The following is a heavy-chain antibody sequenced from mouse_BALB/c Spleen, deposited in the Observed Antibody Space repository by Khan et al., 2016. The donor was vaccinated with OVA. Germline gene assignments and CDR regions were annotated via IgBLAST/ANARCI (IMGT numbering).Heavy chain of an antibody. J-gene: IGHJ3*01. CDR3: TSSGYGSFAY. CDR1: GYTFTNYY. CDR2: INPNNGGT. Sequence: VQLQQSGAELVKPGASVKLSCKASGYTFTNYYMYWVKQRPGQGLEWIGEINPNNGGTNFNEKFKSKATLTVDKSSSTAYMQLSSLTSEDSAVYYCTSSGYGSFAYWGQGTLVTVSA. V-gene: IGHV1S81*02. D-gene: IGHD2-2*01.